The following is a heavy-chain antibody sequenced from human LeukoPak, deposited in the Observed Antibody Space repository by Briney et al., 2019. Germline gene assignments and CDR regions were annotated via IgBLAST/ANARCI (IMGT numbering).Heavy chain of an antibody. J-gene: IGHJ6*03. Sequence: SETLSLTCIVSGYSITSGYCWSWIRQPPGKGLEWIGYIYYSGSTNYNPSLKSRVTISVDTSKNQFSLKLSSVTAADTAVYYCAGTYKYYYYYYMDVWGKGTTVTISS. CDR2: IYYSGST. D-gene: IGHD1-14*01. V-gene: IGHV4-61*01. CDR1: GYSITSGYC. CDR3: AGTYKYYYYYYMDV.